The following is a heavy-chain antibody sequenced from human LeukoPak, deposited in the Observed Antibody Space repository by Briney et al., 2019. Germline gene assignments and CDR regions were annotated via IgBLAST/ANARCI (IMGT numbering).Heavy chain of an antibody. V-gene: IGHV3-30*04. CDR2: ISYDGSNT. CDR3: ARRVSSGYDYFDY. D-gene: IGHD5-12*01. Sequence: GGSLRLSCAASGFPFSTYAMHWVRQAPGKGLEWVALISYDGSNTYNTDSVKGRITVSRDNPKNTLYLQMNSLRAEDTAVYYCARRVSSGYDYFDYWGQGTLVTVSS. J-gene: IGHJ4*02. CDR1: GFPFSTYA.